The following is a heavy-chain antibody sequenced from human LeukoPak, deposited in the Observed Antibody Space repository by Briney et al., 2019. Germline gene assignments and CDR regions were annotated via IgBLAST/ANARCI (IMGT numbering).Heavy chain of an antibody. D-gene: IGHD4-23*01. CDR2: MNPKSGKT. Sequence: ASVKVSCKASGGTFSSYAISWVRQAPGQGLEWMGWMNPKSGKTGYAQKFQGRVTITRDTSARIVYMELASLRSEDTAVYYCARDQASLTVVTPWGFWFDPWGQGTLVTVSS. V-gene: IGHV1-8*03. CDR1: GGTFSSYA. CDR3: ARDQASLTVVTPWGFWFDP. J-gene: IGHJ5*02.